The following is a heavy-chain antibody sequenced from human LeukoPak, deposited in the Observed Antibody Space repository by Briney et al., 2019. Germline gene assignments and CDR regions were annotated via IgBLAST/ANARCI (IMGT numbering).Heavy chain of an antibody. J-gene: IGHJ4*02. CDR3: ARSSIDYYGSGSPFDY. CDR2: IYPGDSDT. V-gene: IGHV5-51*01. D-gene: IGHD3-10*01. CDR1: GYSFTSYW. Sequence: GESLKISCKGSGYSFTSYWIGWVRQMPGKGLEWMGIIYPGDSDTRYSPSFQGQVTISADKSISTAYLQWSSLKASDTAMYYCARSSIDYYGSGSPFDYWGQGTLVTVSS.